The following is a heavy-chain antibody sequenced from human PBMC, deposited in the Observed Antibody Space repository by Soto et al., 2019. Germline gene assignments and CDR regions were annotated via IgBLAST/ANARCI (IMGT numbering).Heavy chain of an antibody. J-gene: IGHJ4*02. V-gene: IGHV3-33*01. CDR3: ARGEEQLWFFHFDY. CDR1: GFTFSSYG. D-gene: IGHD5-18*01. CDR2: IWYDGSNK. Sequence: QVQLVESGGGVAQPGRSLRLSCAASGFTFSSYGMHWVRQAPGKGLEWVAVIWYDGSNKYYADSVKGRFTISRDNSKNTLYLQMNSLRAEDTAVYYCARGEEQLWFFHFDYWGQGTLVTVSS.